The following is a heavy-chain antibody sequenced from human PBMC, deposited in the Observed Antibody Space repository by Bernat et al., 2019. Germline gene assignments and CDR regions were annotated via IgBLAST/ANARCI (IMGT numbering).Heavy chain of an antibody. D-gene: IGHD3-16*01. V-gene: IGHV1-2*04. CDR3: ASGGRSTSGGVDYFDF. CDR2: INPNSGGT. CDR1: GYTFTDFY. Sequence: QVQMVQSGAEVKKPGASVKVSCKASGYTFTDFYIHWVRQAPGQGLEWMGWINPNSGGTDYAQRFQGWVTMTRDTSITTAYMELSRLSSDDTAVYYWASGGRSTSGGVDYFDFWGQEPWSPSPQ. J-gene: IGHJ4*01.